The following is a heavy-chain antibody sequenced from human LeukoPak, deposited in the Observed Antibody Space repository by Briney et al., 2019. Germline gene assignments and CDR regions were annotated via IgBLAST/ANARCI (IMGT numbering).Heavy chain of an antibody. Sequence: ASVKVSCKASGYTFTNYCMRWVRQAPGQGLEWMGWISAYNGDTNYAQKLQGRVTMTTDTSTSTAYMELRSLRSDDTAVYYCARDLGSGDAWFDPWGQGTLVTVSS. CDR2: ISAYNGDT. V-gene: IGHV1-18*01. CDR1: GYTFTNYC. D-gene: IGHD1-26*01. CDR3: ARDLGSGDAWFDP. J-gene: IGHJ5*02.